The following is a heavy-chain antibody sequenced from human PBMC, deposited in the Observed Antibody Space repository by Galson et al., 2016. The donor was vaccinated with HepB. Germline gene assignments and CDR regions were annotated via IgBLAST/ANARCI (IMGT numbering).Heavy chain of an antibody. CDR2: IFHRGHT. J-gene: IGHJ5*01. CDR1: AGSISSSHY. Sequence: SETLSLTCVISAGSISSSHYWSWVRQTPGKGLEWFGAIFHRGHTNLNPSLASRATISVDMSENQFSLRLTSLTAADTALYSCARRPYYDIRFDSWGQGTLVTVSS. CDR3: ARRPYYDIRFDS. D-gene: IGHD3-22*01. V-gene: IGHV4-4*02.